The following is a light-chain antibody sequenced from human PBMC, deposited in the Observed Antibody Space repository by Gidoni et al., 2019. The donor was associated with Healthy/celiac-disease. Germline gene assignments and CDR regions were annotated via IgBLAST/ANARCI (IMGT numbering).Light chain of an antibody. CDR3: QQYNSYPLG. CDR2: KAS. Sequence: DIQMTQSPSTLSASGGDRVTITCRASQSISSWLAWYQQKPGKAPKLLIYKASSLESGVPSRFSGSGSGTEFTLTISSLQPDDFATYYCQQYNSYPLGFGPGTKVDIK. CDR1: QSISSW. J-gene: IGKJ3*01. V-gene: IGKV1-5*03.